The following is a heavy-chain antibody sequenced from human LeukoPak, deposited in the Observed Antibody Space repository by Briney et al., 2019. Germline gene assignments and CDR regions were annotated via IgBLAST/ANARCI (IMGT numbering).Heavy chain of an antibody. CDR1: GGSFSGYY. CDR3: ARGNYETYDSSGYFDY. D-gene: IGHD3-22*01. V-gene: IGHV4-34*01. J-gene: IGHJ4*02. CDR2: INHSGST. Sequence: SETLSLTCAVYGGSFSGYYWSWIRQPPGKGLEWIGEINHSGSTNYNPSLKSRVTISVDTSKNQFSLKLSSVTAADTAVYYCARGNYETYDSSGYFDYWGQGTLVTVSS.